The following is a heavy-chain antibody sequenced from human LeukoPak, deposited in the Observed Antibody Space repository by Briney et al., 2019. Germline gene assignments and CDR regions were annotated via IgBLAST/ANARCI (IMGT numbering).Heavy chain of an antibody. D-gene: IGHD2-21*02. CDR2: ISSSSSYI. V-gene: IGHV3-21*01. Sequence: GSLRLSCAASGFTFSSYSMNWVRQAPGKGLEWVSSISSSSSYIYYADSVKGRFTISRDNAKNSLYLQMNSLRAEDTAVYYCASLAYCGGDCYSIFDYWGQGTLVTVSS. J-gene: IGHJ4*02. CDR3: ASLAYCGGDCYSIFDY. CDR1: GFTFSSYS.